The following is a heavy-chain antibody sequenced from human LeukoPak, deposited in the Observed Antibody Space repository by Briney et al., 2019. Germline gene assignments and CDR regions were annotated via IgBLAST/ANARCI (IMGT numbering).Heavy chain of an antibody. CDR3: ARDHYSDI. CDR2: ISYDGSNK. D-gene: IGHD3-10*01. J-gene: IGHJ3*02. CDR1: GFTFSNYP. V-gene: IGHV3-30-3*01. Sequence: GGSLRLSCAASGFTFSNYPIHWVRQAPGKGLEWVAVISYDGSNKDYADSVKGRFTISRDNSKNTLYLQMNSLRAEDTAVYYCARDHYSDIWGQGTMVTVSS.